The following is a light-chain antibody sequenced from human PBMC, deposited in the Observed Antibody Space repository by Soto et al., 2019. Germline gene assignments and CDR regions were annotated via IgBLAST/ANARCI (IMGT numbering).Light chain of an antibody. J-gene: IGKJ5*01. Sequence: DIQITQSPSSLSASVGDRGTFTCRASQSISSYLNWYQQKPGKAPKFLIYAASNLQGGVPSRFSGSGSGTDFTLPISSLQPEDFETYYRQQSHSNPITFGQGTRLEIK. V-gene: IGKV1-39*01. CDR3: QQSHSNPIT. CDR2: AAS. CDR1: QSISSY.